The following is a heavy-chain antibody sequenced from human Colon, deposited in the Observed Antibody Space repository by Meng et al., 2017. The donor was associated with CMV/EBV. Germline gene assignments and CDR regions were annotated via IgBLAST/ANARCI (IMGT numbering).Heavy chain of an antibody. CDR3: ARARDFWSGYYTDAFDI. D-gene: IGHD3-3*01. CDR2: INPKSGDT. CDR1: GYIFTGYH. J-gene: IGHJ3*02. V-gene: IGHV1-2*02. Sequence: ASVKVSCKASGYIFTGYHMHWVRQAPGQGLEWMGWINPKSGDTTYAQSFQDRVTMTRDTSISTAYMELSSLTSDDTAVYYCARARDFWSGYYTDAFDIWGQGTMVTVSS.